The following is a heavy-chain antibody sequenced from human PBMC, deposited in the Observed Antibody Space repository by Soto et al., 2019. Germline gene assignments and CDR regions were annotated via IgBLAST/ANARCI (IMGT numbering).Heavy chain of an antibody. J-gene: IGHJ5*02. D-gene: IGHD2-15*01. V-gene: IGHV3-9*01. CDR3: AKDGGLGYCSGGSCFRWFDP. CDR2: ISWNSGSI. CDR1: GFTFDDYA. Sequence: GGSLRLSCAASGFTFDDYAMHWVRQAPGKGLEWVSGISWNSGSIGYADSVKGRFTISRDNAKNSLYLQMNSLRAEDTALYYCAKDGGLGYCSGGSCFRWFDPWGQGTLVTVSS.